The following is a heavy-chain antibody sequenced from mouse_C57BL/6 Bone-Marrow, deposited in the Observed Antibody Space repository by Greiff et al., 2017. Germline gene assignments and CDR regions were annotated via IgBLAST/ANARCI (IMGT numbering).Heavy chain of an antibody. D-gene: IGHD4-1*01. CDR1: GYTFTSYW. CDR3: ARRDWDVVDY. CDR2: IYPGSGST. Sequence: QVQLQQPGAELVKPGASVKMSCKASGYTFTSYWITWVKQRPGQGLEWIGDIYPGSGSTNYNEKFKSKATLTADKSSSTAYMQLSSLTSEDSAVYFCARRDWDVVDYWGQGTTLTVSS. J-gene: IGHJ2*01. V-gene: IGHV1-55*01.